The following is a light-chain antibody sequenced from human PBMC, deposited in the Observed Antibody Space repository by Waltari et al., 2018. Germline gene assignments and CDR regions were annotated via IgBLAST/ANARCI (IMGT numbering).Light chain of an antibody. CDR3: MQTLKTPRA. J-gene: IGKJ3*01. CDR1: QSLLDTNGDND. Sequence: DVVMTQSPLSLPVTPGEPASISCRSSQSLLDTNGDNDLDWYLQKPGQSPQLLTYLGSMRAAGVADRFSGSGSGTDFTLKVRRVEAEDVGIYYCMQTLKTPRAFGPGTKVDI. V-gene: IGKV2-28*01. CDR2: LGS.